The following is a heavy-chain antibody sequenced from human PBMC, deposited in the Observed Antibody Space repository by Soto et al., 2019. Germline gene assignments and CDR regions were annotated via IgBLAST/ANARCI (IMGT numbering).Heavy chain of an antibody. CDR1: GFPFSSYV. J-gene: IGHJ4*02. CDR3: AKDSNKYSSSLRGRYFDY. D-gene: IGHD4-4*01. V-gene: IGHV3-23*01. Sequence: EVQLLESGGGLVQRGGSLRLSCAASGFPFSSYVMSWVRQAPGKWLEWVSGISGGGSNTFYAEYVKGRFTISRDNSKNILLLQMNSLGGEDSAVYYCAKDSNKYSSSLRGRYFDYWGQGIGVTVSS. CDR2: ISGGGSNT.